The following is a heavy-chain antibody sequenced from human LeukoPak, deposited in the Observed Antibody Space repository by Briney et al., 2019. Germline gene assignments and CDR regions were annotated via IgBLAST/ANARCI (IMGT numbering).Heavy chain of an antibody. V-gene: IGHV3-30*18. D-gene: IGHD6-13*01. CDR2: ISYDGSKK. J-gene: IGHJ4*02. CDR3: AKDIGYSSSWYGGFDY. Sequence: GGSLRLSCAASGFTFSNYDIHWVRQTPGKGLEWVAVISYDGSKKFYGDSVKGRFTISRDNAKNSLYLQMNSLRAEDTALYYCAKDIGYSSSWYGGFDYWGQGTLVTVSS. CDR1: GFTFSNYD.